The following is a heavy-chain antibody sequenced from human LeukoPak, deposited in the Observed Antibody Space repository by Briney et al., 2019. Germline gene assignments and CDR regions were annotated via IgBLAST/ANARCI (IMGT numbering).Heavy chain of an antibody. J-gene: IGHJ4*02. CDR2: INSDGSTT. CDR1: GFTVSSNY. Sequence: PGGSLRLSCAASGFTVSSNYMSWVRQAPGKGLVWVSRINSDGSTTTYADSVKGRFTISRDSAKNTLYLQMNSLRVEDTAVYYCARGYNDFWSGYIDYWGQGTLVTVSS. V-gene: IGHV3-74*01. D-gene: IGHD3-3*01. CDR3: ARGYNDFWSGYIDY.